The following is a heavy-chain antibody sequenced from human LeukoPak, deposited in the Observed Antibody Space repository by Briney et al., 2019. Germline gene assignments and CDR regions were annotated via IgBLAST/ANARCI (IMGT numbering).Heavy chain of an antibody. CDR3: AREIYCSTTSCYSVGWFDP. CDR2: ISGGGSST. CDR1: GFTFSSYA. V-gene: IGHV3-23*01. J-gene: IGHJ5*02. D-gene: IGHD2-2*02. Sequence: GGSLRLSCAASGFTFSSYAMSWVRQAPGKGLEWVSAISGGGSSTYYADSVKGRFTISRDNSKNTLYLQMNSLRAEDTAVYYCAREIYCSTTSCYSVGWFDPWGQGTLVTVSS.